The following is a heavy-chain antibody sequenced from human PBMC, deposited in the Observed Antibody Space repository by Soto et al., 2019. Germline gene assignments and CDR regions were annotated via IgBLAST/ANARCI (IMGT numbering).Heavy chain of an antibody. CDR2: IIPIFGTA. CDR1: GGTFSRHA. Sequence: QVQLVQSGAEVRKPGSSVKVSCKASGGTFSRHAISWVRQAPGQGLEWMGGIIPIFGTANHAQKFQGRVTMTTDTSTSTAYMELRSLRSDDTAVYYCARAPTRQLGTRGRNFDYWGQGTLVTVSS. CDR3: ARAPTRQLGTRGRNFDY. J-gene: IGHJ4*02. D-gene: IGHD6-6*01. V-gene: IGHV1-69*06.